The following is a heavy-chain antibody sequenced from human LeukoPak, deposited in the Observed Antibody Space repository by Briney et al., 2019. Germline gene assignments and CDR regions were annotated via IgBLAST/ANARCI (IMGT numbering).Heavy chain of an antibody. CDR2: INPNSGDT. CDR3: ATQRGSYLWGTDFDY. D-gene: IGHD3-16*01. Sequence: ASVEVSCKASGYTFTGYYMHWVRQAPGQGLEWMGWINPNSGDTKYAQKFQGRVTMTRDTSISTAYMELSRLRSDDTAVYYCATQRGSYLWGTDFDYWGQGTLVTVSS. CDR1: GYTFTGYY. V-gene: IGHV1-2*02. J-gene: IGHJ4*02.